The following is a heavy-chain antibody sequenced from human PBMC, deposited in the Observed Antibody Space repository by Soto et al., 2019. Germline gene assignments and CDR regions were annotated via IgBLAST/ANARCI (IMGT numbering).Heavy chain of an antibody. V-gene: IGHV1-46*01. J-gene: IGHJ6*02. D-gene: IGHD5-18*01. CDR3: ARRNGIYVDTAMVISARKKYYYYGMDV. CDR1: AYTFTSYY. Sequence: ASVKVSCKASAYTFTSYYRHWVREAPGQGLEWMGIINRSGGSTSYAQKFQGRVTMTRDTSTSTVYMELSSLRSEDTAVYYCARRNGIYVDTAMVISARKKYYYYGMDVWGQGTTVTVSS. CDR2: INRSGGST.